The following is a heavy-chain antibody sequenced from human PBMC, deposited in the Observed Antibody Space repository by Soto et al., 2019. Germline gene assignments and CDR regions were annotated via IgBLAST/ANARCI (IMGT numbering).Heavy chain of an antibody. Sequence: ASVKVSCKASGYTFTSYDITWVRQATGQGLEWMGWMNPNSGNTGYAQKFQGRVTMTRDTSISTAYMELSSLRSEDTAVYYCARPPTAIMGGEYYYSYYGMDVWGQGTTVTVSS. D-gene: IGHD2-2*02. J-gene: IGHJ6*02. CDR1: GYTFTSYD. V-gene: IGHV1-8*01. CDR3: ARPPTAIMGGEYYYSYYGMDV. CDR2: MNPNSGNT.